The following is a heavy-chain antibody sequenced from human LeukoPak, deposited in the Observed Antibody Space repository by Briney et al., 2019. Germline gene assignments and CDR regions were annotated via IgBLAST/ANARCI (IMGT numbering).Heavy chain of an antibody. V-gene: IGHV3-30*03. CDR2: ISYDGSNK. D-gene: IGHD5-18*01. J-gene: IGHJ4*02. CDR3: ARDGEYSYGYGFDY. Sequence: GRSLRLSCAASGFTFSSYGMHWVRQAPGKGLEWVAVISYDGSNKYYADSVKGRFTISRDNSKNTLYLQMNSLRAEDTAVYYCARDGEYSYGYGFDYWGQGTLVTASS. CDR1: GFTFSSYG.